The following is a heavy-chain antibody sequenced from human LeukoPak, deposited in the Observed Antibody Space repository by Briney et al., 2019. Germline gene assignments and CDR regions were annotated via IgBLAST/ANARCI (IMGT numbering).Heavy chain of an antibody. CDR2: ISGSGGST. J-gene: IGHJ3*02. D-gene: IGHD6-19*01. CDR3: AKGLRYSSGHRWGPDAFDI. V-gene: IGHV3-23*01. CDR1: GFTFSSYG. Sequence: GGSLRLSCAASGFTFSSYGMSWVRQAPGKGLEWASAISGSGGSTYYADSVKGRFTISRDNSKNTLYLQMNSLRAEDTAVYYCAKGLRYSSGHRWGPDAFDIWGQGTMVTVSS.